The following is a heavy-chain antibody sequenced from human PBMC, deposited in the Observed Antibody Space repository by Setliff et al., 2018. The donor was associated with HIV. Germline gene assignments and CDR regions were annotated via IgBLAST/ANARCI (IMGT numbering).Heavy chain of an antibody. J-gene: IGHJ6*02. V-gene: IGHV4-4*02. Sequence: PSETLSLTCAVSGGSISSDNWWTWVRQAPGKGLEWIGEIYHSEYTNYNPSLKSRVSMSVDKSKNQFSVKPTSVTAADTAVYYCARGQCSGTNCYGVDYYGMDVWGQGTTVTVSS. CDR2: IYHSEYT. CDR3: ARGQCSGTNCYGVDYYGMDV. D-gene: IGHD2-2*01. CDR1: GGSISSDNW.